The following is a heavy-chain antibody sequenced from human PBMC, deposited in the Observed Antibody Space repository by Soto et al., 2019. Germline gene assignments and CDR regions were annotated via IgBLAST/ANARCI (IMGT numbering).Heavy chain of an antibody. V-gene: IGHV3-23*01. J-gene: IGHJ3*02. D-gene: IGHD2-15*01. CDR2: ISGSGGST. CDR3: AKDSGGSRYGAFDI. CDR1: GFTFSNYD. Sequence: GGSLRLSCAASGFTFSNYDMSWVRQAPGKGLEWVSAISGSGGSTYYADSVKGRFTISRDNSKNTLYLQMNSLRAEDTAVYYCAKDSGGSRYGAFDIWGQGTMVTVSS.